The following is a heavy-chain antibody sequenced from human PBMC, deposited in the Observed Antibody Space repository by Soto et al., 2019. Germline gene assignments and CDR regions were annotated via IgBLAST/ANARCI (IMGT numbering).Heavy chain of an antibody. Sequence: SETLSLTCTVSGGSISSYYWSWIRQPPGKGLEWIGYIYYSGSTNYNPSLKSRVTISVDTSKNQFSLKLSSVTAADTAVYYCARLRVEGSYSSSWYHYYYYYMDVWGKGTTVTVSS. CDR3: ARLRVEGSYSSSWYHYYYYYMDV. CDR2: IYYSGST. V-gene: IGHV4-59*08. CDR1: GGSISSYY. D-gene: IGHD6-13*01. J-gene: IGHJ6*03.